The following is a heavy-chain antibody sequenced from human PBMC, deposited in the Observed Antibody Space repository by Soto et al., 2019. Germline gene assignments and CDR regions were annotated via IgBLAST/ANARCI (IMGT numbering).Heavy chain of an antibody. J-gene: IGHJ4*02. CDR1: GFYFGSYA. CDR3: AKLSYESSGSTNNLDF. Sequence: QVELVESGGGVVQPGRSLRLACATSGFYFGSYAMHWVRHPPGKGLEWLAFISYDGKREYYADSVKGRFTISRDNSKSTLFLQMNSLSAEDTAVSYCAKLSYESSGSTNNLDFWGRGTLVTVSS. V-gene: IGHV3-30*18. CDR2: ISYDGKRE. D-gene: IGHD3-22*01.